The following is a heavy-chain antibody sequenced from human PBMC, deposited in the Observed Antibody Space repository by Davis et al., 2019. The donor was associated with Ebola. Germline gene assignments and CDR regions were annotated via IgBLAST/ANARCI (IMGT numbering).Heavy chain of an antibody. CDR2: IYYSGST. CDR3: ARLCGYYGSYYFDY. J-gene: IGHJ4*02. V-gene: IGHV4-39*01. Sequence: GSLRLSCAVYGGSFSGYYWGWIRQPPGKGLEWIGSIYYSGSTYYNPSLKSRVTISVDTSKNQFSLKLSSVTAADTAVYYCARLCGYYGSYYFDYWGQGTLVTVSS. CDR1: GGSFSGYY. D-gene: IGHD3-10*01.